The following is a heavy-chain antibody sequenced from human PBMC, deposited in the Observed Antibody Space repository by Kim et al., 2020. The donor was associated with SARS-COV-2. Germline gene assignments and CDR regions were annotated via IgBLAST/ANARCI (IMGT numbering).Heavy chain of an antibody. D-gene: IGHD3-10*01. V-gene: IGHV3-21*01. J-gene: IGHJ4*02. CDR2: ISTGTSYI. Sequence: GGSLRLSCAASGFTFSTYSMNWVRQAPGKGLEWVSSISTGTSYIYYADSVKGRFTISRDNAKNSLYLQMNSLRVEDTAVYYCAREYGSGSPLDSWGQGTL. CDR1: GFTFSTYS. CDR3: AREYGSGSPLDS.